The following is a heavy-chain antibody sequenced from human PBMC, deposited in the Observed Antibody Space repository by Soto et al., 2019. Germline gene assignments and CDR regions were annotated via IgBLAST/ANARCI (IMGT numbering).Heavy chain of an antibody. J-gene: IGHJ6*02. D-gene: IGHD3-10*01. Sequence: EVQLVESGGGLVQPGGSLRLSCAASGFTFSSYWMSWVRQAPGKGLEWVANIKQDGSEKYYVDSVKGRFTISRDNAKNSLYLQMDSLRAEDTAVYYCARDYRLGYYYYYGIGVWGQGTTVTVSS. CDR2: IKQDGSEK. CDR1: GFTFSSYW. CDR3: ARDYRLGYYYYYGIGV. V-gene: IGHV3-7*01.